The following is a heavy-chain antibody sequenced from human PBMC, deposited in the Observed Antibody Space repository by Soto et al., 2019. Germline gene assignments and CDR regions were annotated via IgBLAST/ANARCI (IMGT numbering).Heavy chain of an antibody. D-gene: IGHD6-19*01. CDR3: TRVSEQWLVNWFDP. Sequence: GGSLRLSCTASGFTFGDYAMSWFRQAPGKGLEWVGFIRSKAYGGTTEYAASVKGRFTISRDDSKSIAYLQMNSLKTEDTAVYYCTRVSEQWLVNWFDPWGQGTLVTVSS. CDR2: IRSKAYGGTT. CDR1: GFTFGDYA. J-gene: IGHJ5*02. V-gene: IGHV3-49*03.